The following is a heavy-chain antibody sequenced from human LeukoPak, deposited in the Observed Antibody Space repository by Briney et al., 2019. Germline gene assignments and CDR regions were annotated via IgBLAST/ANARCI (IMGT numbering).Heavy chain of an antibody. J-gene: IGHJ6*03. CDR1: GYTFTGYY. Sequence: ASVKVSCKASGYTFTGYYMHWVRQAPGQGLEWMGWINPNSGGTNYAQKFQGRVTMTGDTSISTAYMELSRLRSDDTAVYYCARLYSSSNFYYYYYMDVWGKGTTVTVSS. CDR3: ARLYSSSNFYYYYYMDV. V-gene: IGHV1-2*02. D-gene: IGHD6-13*01. CDR2: INPNSGGT.